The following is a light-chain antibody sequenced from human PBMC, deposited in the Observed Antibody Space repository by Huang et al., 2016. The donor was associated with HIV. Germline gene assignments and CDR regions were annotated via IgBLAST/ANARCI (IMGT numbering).Light chain of an antibody. V-gene: IGKV3-11*01. CDR3: QQRSNWPPIT. CDR2: DAS. Sequence: EIVLTQSPATLSLSPGKRATLSCRASQSVSSNLAWYQQKPGQSPRLLIYDASNRATGIPLRFSGSGSGTDCTLTISSLEPEDFAVYYCQQRSNWPPITFGQGTRLEMK. CDR1: QSVSSN. J-gene: IGKJ5*01.